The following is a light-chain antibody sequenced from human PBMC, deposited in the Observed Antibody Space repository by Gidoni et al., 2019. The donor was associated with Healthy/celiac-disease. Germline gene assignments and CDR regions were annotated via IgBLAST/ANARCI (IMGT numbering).Light chain of an antibody. J-gene: IGKJ3*01. V-gene: IGKV1-27*01. CDR3: QKNNSALFT. CDR1: QGISNY. CDR2: AAS. Sequence: DIQMTQSPSSLSASVGDRVTITCRASQGISNYLAWYQQKPGKVPKLLIYAASTLQSGVPSRFSGSGSGTDFTLTISSLQPEDVATYYCQKNNSALFTFXPXTKVDIK.